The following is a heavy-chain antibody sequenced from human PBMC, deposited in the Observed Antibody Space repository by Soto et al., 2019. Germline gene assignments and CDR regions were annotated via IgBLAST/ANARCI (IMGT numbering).Heavy chain of an antibody. J-gene: IGHJ4*02. V-gene: IGHV3-21*01. Sequence: GGSLRLSCAASGFTFSSYSMNWVRQAPGKGLEWVSSISSSSSYIYYADSVKGRFTISRDNAKNSLYLQMNSLRAEDTAVYYCARVAPGYSMVRGVIANFDYWGQGTLVTVSS. CDR1: GFTFSSYS. CDR3: ARVAPGYSMVRGVIANFDY. D-gene: IGHD3-10*01. CDR2: ISSSSSYI.